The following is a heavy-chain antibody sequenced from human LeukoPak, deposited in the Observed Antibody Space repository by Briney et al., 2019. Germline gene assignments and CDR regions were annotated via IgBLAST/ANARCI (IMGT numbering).Heavy chain of an antibody. Sequence: SVKVSCKASGGTFSSYAISWVRQAPGQGLEWMGRIIPTLDVANFAQKFKGRVTITADKSTNTAHLELSSLRSEDTAVYYCTREGVYSPDPTSYHRLPFDFWGEGTVVIVSS. J-gene: IGHJ3*01. V-gene: IGHV1-69*04. CDR3: TREGVYSPDPTSYHRLPFDF. CDR2: IIPTLDVA. D-gene: IGHD3-16*02. CDR1: GGTFSSYA.